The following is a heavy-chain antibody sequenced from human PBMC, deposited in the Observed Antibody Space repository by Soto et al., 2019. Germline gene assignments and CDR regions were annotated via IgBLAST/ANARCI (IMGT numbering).Heavy chain of an antibody. CDR3: AKYAASGYYCDY. CDR2: INDNGNT. V-gene: IGHV4-59*01. D-gene: IGHD3-22*01. J-gene: IGHJ4*02. Sequence: SETLSLTCTVSGGSISIYYWSWIRHFPGKGLQWIGYINDNGNTNYNPSLRSRVTISRDTSKNQFSLKLTSVSAADTAIYYCAKYAASGYYCDYWGQGTLVTVSS. CDR1: GGSISIYY.